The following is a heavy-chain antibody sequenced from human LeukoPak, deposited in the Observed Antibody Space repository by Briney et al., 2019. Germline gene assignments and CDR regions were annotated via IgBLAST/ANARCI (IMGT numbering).Heavy chain of an antibody. Sequence: GGSLRLSCAASGFTFDDYGMSWVRQAPGKGLEWVSGINWNGGSTGYADSVKGRFTISRDNAKNSLYLQMNSLRAEDTALYYCARGPSYDILTGYYNQYYFDYWGQGTLVTVSS. CDR3: ARGPSYDILTGYYNQYYFDY. CDR1: GFTFDDYG. V-gene: IGHV3-20*04. D-gene: IGHD3-9*01. J-gene: IGHJ4*02. CDR2: INWNGGST.